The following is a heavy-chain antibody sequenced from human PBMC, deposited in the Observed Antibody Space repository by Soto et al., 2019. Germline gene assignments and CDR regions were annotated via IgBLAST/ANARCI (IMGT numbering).Heavy chain of an antibody. CDR1: GYTFTSYG. CDR3: ARGAIAVGELWYPLLGAFDI. CDR2: ISAYNGNT. V-gene: IGHV1-18*01. D-gene: IGHD5-18*01. J-gene: IGHJ3*02. Sequence: GASVKVSCKASGYTFTSYGISWVRQAPGQGLEWMGWISAYNGNTNYAQKLQGRVTMTTDTSTSTAYMELRSLRSDDTAVYYCARGAIAVGELWYPLLGAFDIWGQGTMVTVSS.